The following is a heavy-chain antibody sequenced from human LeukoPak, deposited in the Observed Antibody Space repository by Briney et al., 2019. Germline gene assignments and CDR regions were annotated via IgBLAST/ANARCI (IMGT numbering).Heavy chain of an antibody. Sequence: SETLSLTCTVSGGSISSGGYYWSWIRQHPGQGLEWIGYIYYSGSTYYNPSLKSRVTISVDTSKNQFSLKLSSVTAADTAVYYCARVWILGYCSSTSCYTSIPFDYWGQGTLVTVSS. CDR1: GGSISSGGYY. D-gene: IGHD2-2*02. V-gene: IGHV4-31*03. J-gene: IGHJ4*02. CDR2: IYYSGST. CDR3: ARVWILGYCSSTSCYTSIPFDY.